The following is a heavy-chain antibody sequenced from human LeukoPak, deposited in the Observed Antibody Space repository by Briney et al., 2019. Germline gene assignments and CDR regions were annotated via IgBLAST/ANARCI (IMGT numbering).Heavy chain of an antibody. D-gene: IGHD2-2*01. CDR2: IVPIFGTA. CDR1: GGTFSSYA. Sequence: SVKVSCKASGGTFSSYAISWVRQAPGQGLEWMGGIVPIFGTANYAQKFQGRVTITADKSTSTAYMELSSLRSEDTAVYYCASCSSTSCYHLGYFQHWGQGTLSPSPQ. V-gene: IGHV1-69*06. CDR3: ASCSSTSCYHLGYFQH. J-gene: IGHJ1*01.